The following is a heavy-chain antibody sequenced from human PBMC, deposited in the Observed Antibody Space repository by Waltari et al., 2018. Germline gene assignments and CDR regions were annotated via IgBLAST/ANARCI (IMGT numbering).Heavy chain of an antibody. D-gene: IGHD1-26*01. V-gene: IGHV3-20*04. J-gene: IGHJ4*02. CDR3: ARDRIVGIDLDYGQFDY. CDR2: INWNGGST. CDR1: GFTFDDYG. Sequence: EVQLVESGGGVVRPGGSLRLSCAASGFTFDDYGMSWVRQAPWKGLEWVSGINWNGGSTGYADSVKGRFTISRDNAKNSLYLQMNSLRAEDTALYYCARDRIVGIDLDYGQFDYWGQGTLVTVSS.